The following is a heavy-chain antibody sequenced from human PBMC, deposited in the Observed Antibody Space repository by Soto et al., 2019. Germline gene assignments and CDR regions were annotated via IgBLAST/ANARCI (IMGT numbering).Heavy chain of an antibody. D-gene: IGHD7-27*01. CDR2: IDWDDDK. J-gene: IGHJ3*01. CDR3: ARRDITTKTNWGAFDV. V-gene: IGHV2-70*02. Sequence: SGPTLVNPTQTLTLTCTFSGFSLSTSGMCVSWIRQPPGKALEWLARIDWDDDKYYSTSLKTRLTISKDTSKNQVVLTMTNMDPVDTAVYYCARRDITTKTNWGAFDVWGQGTMVTVSS. CDR1: GFSLSTSGMC.